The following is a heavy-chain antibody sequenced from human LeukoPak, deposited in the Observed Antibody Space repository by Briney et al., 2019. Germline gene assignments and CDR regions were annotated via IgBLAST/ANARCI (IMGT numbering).Heavy chain of an antibody. Sequence: GRTLRLSCAASVFTFSEYYMSCIRDAPGKGLEWGSYISSSGSTIYYADSVKGRFTISRDNANNSLYLQMNSLRAEDTAVYYCARDYGRVYGFDYWGQGTLVTVSS. CDR2: ISSSGSTI. CDR3: ARDYGRVYGFDY. V-gene: IGHV3-11*01. J-gene: IGHJ4*02. CDR1: VFTFSEYY. D-gene: IGHD2/OR15-2a*01.